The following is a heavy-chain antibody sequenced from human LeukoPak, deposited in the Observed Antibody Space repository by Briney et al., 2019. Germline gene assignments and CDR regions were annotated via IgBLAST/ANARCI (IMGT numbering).Heavy chain of an antibody. CDR1: GFTFSSYG. Sequence: GGSLRLSCAASGFTFSSYGMHWVRQAPGKGLEWLAFIRYDGSNKYYADSVKGRFTISRDNSKNTLYLQTNSLRAEDTAVYYCAKDSQFLMWELGAFDIFFQGTKVNVSS. V-gene: IGHV3-30*02. J-gene: IGHJ3*02. CDR3: AKDSQFLMWELGAFDI. CDR2: IRYDGSNK. D-gene: IGHD1-26*01.